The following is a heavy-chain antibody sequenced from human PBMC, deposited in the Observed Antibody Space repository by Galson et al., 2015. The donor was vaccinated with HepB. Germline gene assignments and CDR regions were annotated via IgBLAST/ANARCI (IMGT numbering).Heavy chain of an antibody. CDR3: ARDLGARHGYNFFDY. J-gene: IGHJ4*02. D-gene: IGHD5-24*01. CDR1: GFTFSSYS. V-gene: IGHV3-21*04. Sequence: SLRLSFAASGFTFSSYSMNWVRQAPGKGLEWVSSISSSSSYIYYADSVKGRFTISRDNAKNSLYLQMNSLRAEDTAVYYCARDLGARHGYNFFDYWGQGTLVTVSS. CDR2: ISSSSSYI.